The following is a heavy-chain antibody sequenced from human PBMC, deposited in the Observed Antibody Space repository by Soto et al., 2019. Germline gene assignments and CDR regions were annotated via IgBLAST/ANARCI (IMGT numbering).Heavy chain of an antibody. CDR2: IIPIFGTA. CDR1: GGTFSSYA. V-gene: IGHV1-69*13. J-gene: IGHJ6*02. Sequence: ASVKVSCKASGGTFSSYAISWVRQAPGQGLEWMGGIIPIFGTANYAQKFQGRVTITADESTSTAYMELSSLRSEDTAVYYCARDDYSMGYYYYYGMDVWGQGTTVTVSS. D-gene: IGHD4-4*01. CDR3: ARDDYSMGYYYYYGMDV.